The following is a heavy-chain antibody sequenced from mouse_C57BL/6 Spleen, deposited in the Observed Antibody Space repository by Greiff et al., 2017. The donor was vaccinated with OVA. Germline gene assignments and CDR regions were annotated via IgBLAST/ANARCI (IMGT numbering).Heavy chain of an antibody. CDR2: IYPSDSET. J-gene: IGHJ4*01. D-gene: IGHD5-1*01. Sequence: QVHVKQPGAELVRPGSSVKLSCKASGYTFTSYWMDWVKQRPGQGLEWIGNIYPSDSETHYNQKFKDKATLTVDKSSSTAYMQLSSLTSEDSAVYYCARREYPYAMDYWGQGTSVTVSS. CDR1: GYTFTSYW. CDR3: ARREYPYAMDY. V-gene: IGHV1-61*01.